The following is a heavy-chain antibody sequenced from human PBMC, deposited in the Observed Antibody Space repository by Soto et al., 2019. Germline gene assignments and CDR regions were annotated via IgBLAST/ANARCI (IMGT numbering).Heavy chain of an antibody. Sequence: QVQLVQSGAEVKKPGASAKVSCKASGYTFTSYAMHWVRQAPGQRLEWMGWINAGNGNTKYSQKFQGRVTITRDTSASTAYMELSSLRSEDTAVYYCARDKGNDFWSGYYPTSYYYYYMDVWGKGTTVTVSS. V-gene: IGHV1-3*01. CDR2: INAGNGNT. CDR3: ARDKGNDFWSGYYPTSYYYYYMDV. J-gene: IGHJ6*03. D-gene: IGHD3-3*01. CDR1: GYTFTSYA.